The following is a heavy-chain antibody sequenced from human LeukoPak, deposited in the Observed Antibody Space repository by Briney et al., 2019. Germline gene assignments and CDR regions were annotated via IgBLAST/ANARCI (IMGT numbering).Heavy chain of an antibody. J-gene: IGHJ3*02. CDR1: GGTFSSYA. Sequence: ASVKVSCKASGGTFSSYAISWVRQAPGQGLEWMGGIIPIFGTANYAQKFQGRVTITTDESTSTAYMELSSLRSEDTAVYYCARYAVRYFDWSDAFDIWAKGQWSPSLQ. CDR2: IIPIFGTA. CDR3: ARYAVRYFDWSDAFDI. D-gene: IGHD3-9*01. V-gene: IGHV1-69*05.